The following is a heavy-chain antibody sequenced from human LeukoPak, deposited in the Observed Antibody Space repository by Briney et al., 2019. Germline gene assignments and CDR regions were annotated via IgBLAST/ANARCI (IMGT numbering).Heavy chain of an antibody. J-gene: IGHJ4*02. D-gene: IGHD4-17*01. Sequence: SETLSLTCTVSGDSITSSNYYWGWIRQPPGKGLEWIGSFVYTGIYYNPSLKSRVTISIDTSKNQFSLKLRSVTAADTAVYYCASLRTPVMSTVNWGQGTLVTVSS. CDR2: FVYTGI. CDR1: GDSITSSNYY. CDR3: ASLRTPVMSTVN. V-gene: IGHV4-39*07.